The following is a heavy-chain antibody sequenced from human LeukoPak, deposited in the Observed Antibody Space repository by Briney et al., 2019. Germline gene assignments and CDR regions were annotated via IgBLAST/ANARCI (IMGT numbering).Heavy chain of an antibody. V-gene: IGHV4-34*01. CDR1: GGSFSGYY. CDR2: INHSGST. D-gene: IGHD3-22*01. J-gene: IGHJ4*02. Sequence: SETLSPTCAVYGGSFSGYYWSWIRQPPGKGLEWIGEINHSGSTNYNPSLKSRVTISVDRSKNQFSLKLSSVTAADTAVYYCARDGGPTYYYDSSGYYLDYWGQGTLVTVSS. CDR3: ARDGGPTYYYDSSGYYLDY.